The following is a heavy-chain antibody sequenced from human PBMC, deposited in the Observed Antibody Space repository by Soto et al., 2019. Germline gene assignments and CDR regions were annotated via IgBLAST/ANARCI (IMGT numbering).Heavy chain of an antibody. CDR2: VWFDGSHI. D-gene: IGHD6-25*01. CDR3: ASDAQESANCAMDV. V-gene: IGHV3-33*01. J-gene: IGHJ6*01. Sequence: QVQLAESGGGAVQPGRSLRLSCSASGYTFSRHAIHWVRQAPGKGLEWVAQVWFDGSHIYYADSVRGRFTVSRDNSKSTVDLQMKSLRVDDTAVYYCASDAQESANCAMDVWGRGTSVIV. CDR1: GYTFSRHA.